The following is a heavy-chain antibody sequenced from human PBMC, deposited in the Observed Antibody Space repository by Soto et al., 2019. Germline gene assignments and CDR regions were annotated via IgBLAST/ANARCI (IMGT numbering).Heavy chain of an antibody. J-gene: IGHJ6*04. D-gene: IGHD5-12*01. Sequence: WQTKSHPNTGSDGYISRGSDYWSWKKQPPGKGLEWIGSIYYSGRTYYHPSLKSRVTISVDTSKNQFSLKLSSVTAADTALYYCARHEYSCYDAQNFYYSYSVMDFWGKGTSVTVSS. CDR3: ARHEYSCYDAQNFYYSYSVMDF. CDR2: IYYSGRT. V-gene: IGHV4-39*01. CDR1: DGYISRGSDY.